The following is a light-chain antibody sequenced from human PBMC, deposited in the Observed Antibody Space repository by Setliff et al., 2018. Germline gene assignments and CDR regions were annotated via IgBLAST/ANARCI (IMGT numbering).Light chain of an antibody. CDR3: SSYSGSNNPYV. CDR1: SSDVGGYNY. Sequence: QSALTQPPSASGSPGQSVTISCTGTSSDVGGYNYVSWYQQHPGKAPKLMIYEVSKRPSGVPDRFSGSKSGNTASLTVSGLQAEDEADYYCSSYSGSNNPYVFGTGTKGHRP. J-gene: IGLJ1*01. V-gene: IGLV2-8*01. CDR2: EVS.